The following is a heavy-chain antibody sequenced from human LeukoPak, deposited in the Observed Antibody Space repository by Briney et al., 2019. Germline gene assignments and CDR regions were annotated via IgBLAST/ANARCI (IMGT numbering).Heavy chain of an antibody. Sequence: GGSLRLSCAASGFXFSNYWMIWVRQAPGKGLEWVGNIKQDGSEKRYADSVRGRFSISRDNAQTSLYLQMNSLRAGDTAVYYCARASDPWLQLTWGQGTLVTVSS. J-gene: IGHJ5*02. V-gene: IGHV3-7*05. CDR3: ARASDPWLQLT. D-gene: IGHD5-24*01. CDR1: GFXFSNYW. CDR2: IKQDGSEK.